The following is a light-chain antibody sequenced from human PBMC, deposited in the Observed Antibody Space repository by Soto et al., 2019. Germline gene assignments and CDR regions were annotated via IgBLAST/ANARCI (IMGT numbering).Light chain of an antibody. V-gene: IGKV1-33*01. J-gene: IGKJ2*01. CDR2: DAS. CDR1: QDISNN. Sequence: DIQMTQSPSSLSASVGDRVTITCQASQDISNNLNWYQQKPGKAPKVLIYDASTLAAGVPSRFSGSGSGTDFSLAISGLQPEDFATYYCQHYGTRPLPVYTFVQGTKLEI. CDR3: QHYGTRPLPVYT.